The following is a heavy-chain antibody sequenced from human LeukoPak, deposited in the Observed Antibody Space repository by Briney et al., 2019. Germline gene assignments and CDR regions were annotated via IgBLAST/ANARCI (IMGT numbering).Heavy chain of an antibody. CDR2: IQQDGSEK. CDR3: ARNPPRYFN. J-gene: IGHJ4*02. CDR1: GFTFSSYW. D-gene: IGHD1-26*01. Sequence: GGSLRLSCAASGFTFSSYWMIWVRQAPGKGLEWVANIQQDGSEKYYLDSVKGRFTISRDNAKNSLYLQMNSLRAEDTAVYYCARNPPRYFNWGQGTLVTVSS. V-gene: IGHV3-7*05.